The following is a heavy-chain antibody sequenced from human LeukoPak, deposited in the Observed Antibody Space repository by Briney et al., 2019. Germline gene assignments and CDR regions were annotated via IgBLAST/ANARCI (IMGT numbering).Heavy chain of an antibody. CDR1: GGSFSGYY. Sequence: PSETLSLTCAVYGGSFSGYYWSWIRQPPGRGLEWIGEINHSGSTNYNPSLKSRVTISVDTSKSQFSLKLSSVTAADTAVYYCARRGIVGARGWFDPWGQGTLVTVSS. J-gene: IGHJ5*02. CDR2: INHSGST. D-gene: IGHD1-26*01. CDR3: ARRGIVGARGWFDP. V-gene: IGHV4-34*01.